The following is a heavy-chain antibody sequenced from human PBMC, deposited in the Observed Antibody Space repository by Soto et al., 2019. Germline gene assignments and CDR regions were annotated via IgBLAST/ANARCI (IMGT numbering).Heavy chain of an antibody. CDR3: TTGPGPPPDY. Sequence: PGGSLRLSCAASGFTFSSYSMNWVRQAPGKGLEWVSYISSGTSNIYYADSVKGRFTISRDNAKNSLYLQLNSLRAEDTAVYYCTTGPGPPPDYWGQGTLVTVSS. CDR2: ISSGTSNI. V-gene: IGHV3-48*01. J-gene: IGHJ4*02. CDR1: GFTFSSYS.